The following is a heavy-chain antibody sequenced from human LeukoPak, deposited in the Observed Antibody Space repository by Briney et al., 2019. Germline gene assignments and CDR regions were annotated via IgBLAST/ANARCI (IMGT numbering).Heavy chain of an antibody. V-gene: IGHV3-53*01. D-gene: IGHD4-17*01. CDR2: IYSGGNT. Sequence: GGSLRLSCAASGFTVSSNYMSWVRQAPGKGLEWVSVIYSGGNTYYADSVKGRFTISRDNSKNTLYLQMNSLRAEDTAVYYCARGYGDYDYFDYWGQGTLVTVSS. J-gene: IGHJ4*02. CDR1: GFTVSSNY. CDR3: ARGYGDYDYFDY.